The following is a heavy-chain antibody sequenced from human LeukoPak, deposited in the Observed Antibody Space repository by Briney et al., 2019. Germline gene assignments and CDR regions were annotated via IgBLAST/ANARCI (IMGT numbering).Heavy chain of an antibody. Sequence: PGRSLRLSCAASGFTFDDYAMHWVRQAPGKGLEWVSGISWNSGSIGYADSVKGRFTISRDNAKNSLYLQMNSLRAEDTALYYCAKDTLYSGSYSWNAFDIWGQGTMVTVSS. CDR1: GFTFDDYA. CDR2: ISWNSGSI. CDR3: AKDTLYSGSYSWNAFDI. V-gene: IGHV3-9*01. J-gene: IGHJ3*02. D-gene: IGHD1-26*01.